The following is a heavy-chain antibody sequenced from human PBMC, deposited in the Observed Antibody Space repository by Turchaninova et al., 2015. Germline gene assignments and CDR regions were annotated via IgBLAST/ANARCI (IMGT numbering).Heavy chain of an antibody. CDR1: GGSLSIFY. CDR3: ARDWDGALDI. J-gene: IGHJ3*02. Sequence: QVQLQESGPGLVKHSESLSLPCPVSGGSLSIFYWSCTRQPPGKGLECIGYIYYSGSPNYNPSLKSRGTISVDTSNNQFSLKLSSVTAADTAVYYCARDWDGALDIWGQGTMVTVSS. D-gene: IGHD1-26*01. V-gene: IGHV4-59*01. CDR2: IYYSGSP.